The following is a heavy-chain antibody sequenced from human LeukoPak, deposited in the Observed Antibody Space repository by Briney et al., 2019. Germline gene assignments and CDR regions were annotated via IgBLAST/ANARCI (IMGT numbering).Heavy chain of an antibody. J-gene: IGHJ6*03. V-gene: IGHV3-23*01. CDR3: AKGPQSPRSYSSGWYLGYYYYYMDV. CDR1: GFTFSSYA. D-gene: IGHD6-19*01. CDR2: ISGSGGST. Sequence: GSLRLSCAASGFTFSSYAMSWVRQAPGKGLEWVSAISGSGGSTYYADSVKGRFTISRDNSKNTLYLQMNSLRAEDTAVYYCAKGPQSPRSYSSGWYLGYYYYYMDVWGKGTTVTVSS.